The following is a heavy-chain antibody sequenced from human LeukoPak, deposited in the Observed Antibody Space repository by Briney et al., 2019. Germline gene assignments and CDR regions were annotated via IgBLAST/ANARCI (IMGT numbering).Heavy chain of an antibody. V-gene: IGHV1-24*01. CDR3: ATRYSSGWDVVDY. D-gene: IGHD6-19*01. CDR1: GYTLTELS. Sequence: ASVKVSCKVSGYTLTELSMHWVLQAPGKGLEWMGGFDPEDGETIYAQKFQGRVTMTEDTSTDTAYMELSSLRSEDTAVYYCATRYSSGWDVVDYWGQGTLVTVSS. CDR2: FDPEDGET. J-gene: IGHJ4*02.